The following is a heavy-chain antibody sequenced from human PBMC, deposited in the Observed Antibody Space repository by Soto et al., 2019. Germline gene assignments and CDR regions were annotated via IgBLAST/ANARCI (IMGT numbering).Heavy chain of an antibody. CDR2: IYYSGTTYYT. V-gene: IGHV4-31*03. J-gene: IGHJ4*02. CDR3: AGEPLT. Sequence: QVQLQESGPGLVKPSRTLSLTCTVSGGSISSGGYYWSWIRQHPGKGLEWIGYIYYSGTTYYTYYNPSLKSRVTISVDTSKNQFSLKLSSVTAADTAVYYCAGEPLTWGQGTLVTVSS. CDR1: GGSISSGGYY.